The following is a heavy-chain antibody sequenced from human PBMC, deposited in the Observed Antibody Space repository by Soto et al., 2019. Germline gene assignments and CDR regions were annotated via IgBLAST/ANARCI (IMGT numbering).Heavy chain of an antibody. Sequence: SETLSLTCTVSGGSISSYYWSWIRQPPGKGLEWIGYMYYGGRTNYNPSLKSRVTISVDTSKMQVSLKLSSVTAADTAVYFCARGTPSPLIVRSSRGPWFDPWGQGILVSV. D-gene: IGHD1-26*01. J-gene: IGHJ5*02. CDR2: MYYGGRT. CDR1: GGSISSYY. CDR3: ARGTPSPLIVRSSRGPWFDP. V-gene: IGHV4-59*08.